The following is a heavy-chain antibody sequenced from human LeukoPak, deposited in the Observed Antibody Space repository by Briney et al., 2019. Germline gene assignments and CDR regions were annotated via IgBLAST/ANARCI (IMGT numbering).Heavy chain of an antibody. Sequence: SETLSLTCTVSGGSIGSGTYYWTWLRQPAGKGLEWIGRFYTGGSTNYNPSLRSRVSISLDMSKNQFSLTMSSVTAADTAVYYCVRVPTTVDNYYMDVWGKGTTVTVSS. J-gene: IGHJ6*03. CDR3: VRVPTTVDNYYMDV. V-gene: IGHV4-61*02. CDR1: GGSIGSGTYY. D-gene: IGHD4-11*01. CDR2: FYTGGST.